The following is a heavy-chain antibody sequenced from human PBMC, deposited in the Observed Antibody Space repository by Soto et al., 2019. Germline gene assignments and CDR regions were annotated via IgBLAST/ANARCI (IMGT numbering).Heavy chain of an antibody. CDR1: GFTVSSNY. J-gene: IGHJ6*03. CDR2: IYSGGST. V-gene: IGHV3-53*04. CDR3: ARGKGAHSSSSRRVASERAYYMDV. D-gene: IGHD6-6*01. Sequence: GGSLRLSCAASGFTVSSNYMSWVRQAPGKGLEWVSVIYSGGSTYYADSVKGRFTISRHNSKNTLYLQMNSLRAEDTAVYYCARGKGAHSSSSRRVASERAYYMDVWGKGTTVTVSS.